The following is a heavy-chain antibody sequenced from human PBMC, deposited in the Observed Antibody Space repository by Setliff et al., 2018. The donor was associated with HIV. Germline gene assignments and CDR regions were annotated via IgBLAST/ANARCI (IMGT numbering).Heavy chain of an antibody. Sequence: GASVKVPCQASGYTFTSDYMHWVRQAPGQGLEWMGIINPSGGSTSYAQKFQGRVTMTRDPSTSTVYMELSSLRSEDTAVYYVARGPLRVTNLLPSYYYGMDVWGQGTTVTVSS. D-gene: IGHD4-17*01. J-gene: IGHJ6*02. V-gene: IGHV1-46*01. CDR1: GYTFTSDY. CDR2: INPSGGST. CDR3: ARGPLRVTNLLPSYYYGMDV.